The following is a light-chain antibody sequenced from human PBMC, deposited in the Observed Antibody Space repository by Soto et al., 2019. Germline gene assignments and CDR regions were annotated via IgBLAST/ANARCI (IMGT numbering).Light chain of an antibody. CDR1: QSISSW. V-gene: IGKV1-5*03. CDR3: QQYNSYPWT. J-gene: IGKJ1*01. CDR2: KAY. Sequence: DIQMTQSPSTLSASVVDRVTITCRASQSISSWMAWYQQKPGKAPKLLIYKAYSLESGVPSRFSGSGSGTEFTLTISSLQPDDFATDYCQQYNSYPWTFGQGTKVEIK.